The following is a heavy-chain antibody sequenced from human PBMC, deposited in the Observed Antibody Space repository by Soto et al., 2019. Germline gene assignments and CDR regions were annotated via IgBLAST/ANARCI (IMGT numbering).Heavy chain of an antibody. Sequence: GGSLRLSCAASGFTFSSYAMSWVRQAPGKGLEWVSVISGSGGSTHYADSVKGRSTISRDNSKNTLYLQVNSLRAEDTAVYYCAKEADISGYHPDYWGQGTEVTVSS. J-gene: IGHJ4*02. CDR2: ISGSGGST. CDR1: GFTFSSYA. D-gene: IGHD3-22*01. V-gene: IGHV3-23*01. CDR3: AKEADISGYHPDY.